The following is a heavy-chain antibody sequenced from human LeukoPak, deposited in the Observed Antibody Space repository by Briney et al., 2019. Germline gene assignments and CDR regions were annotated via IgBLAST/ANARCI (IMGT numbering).Heavy chain of an antibody. CDR1: GYTFTSYG. CDR3: ASTGGGNSLSWFDP. Sequence: ASVKVSCKASGYTFTSYGISWVRQAPGQRLEWMGWISAYNGNTNYAQKLQGRVTMTTDTSTSTAYMELRSLRSDDTAVYYCASTGGGNSLSWFDPWGQGTLVTVSS. V-gene: IGHV1-18*01. J-gene: IGHJ5*02. CDR2: ISAYNGNT. D-gene: IGHD4-23*01.